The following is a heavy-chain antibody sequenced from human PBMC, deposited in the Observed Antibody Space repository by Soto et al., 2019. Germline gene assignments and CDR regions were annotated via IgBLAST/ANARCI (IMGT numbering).Heavy chain of an antibody. V-gene: IGHV1-18*01. J-gene: IGHJ6*02. CDR2: ITTYNGNT. CDR3: ARALTEYGMDV. Sequence: GASVKVSCKAVRYIFTNYGVSWVRQAPGQGLEWMGWITTYNGNTEYAQKFQGRVTMTTDASTSTAYMELGSLRSDDTAIYYCARALTEYGMDVWGQGTTVTVSS. CDR1: RYIFTNYG.